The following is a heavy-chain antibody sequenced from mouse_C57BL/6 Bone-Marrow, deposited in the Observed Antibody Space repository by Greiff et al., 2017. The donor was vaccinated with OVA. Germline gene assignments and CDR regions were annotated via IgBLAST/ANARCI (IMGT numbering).Heavy chain of an antibody. CDR3: AKNNYWYFDV. CDR1: GFTFSDYG. Sequence: EVKVVESGGGLVKPGGSLKLSCAASGFTFSDYGLHWVRQAPEKGLEWVAYISSGSSTIYYADTVKGRFTISRDNAKNTLFLQMNSLRSEDTAMYYCAKNNYWYFDVWGTGTTVTVTS. V-gene: IGHV5-17*01. CDR2: ISSGSSTI. J-gene: IGHJ1*03.